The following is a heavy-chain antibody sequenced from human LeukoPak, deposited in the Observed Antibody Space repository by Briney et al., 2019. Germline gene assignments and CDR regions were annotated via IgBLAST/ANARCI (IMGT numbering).Heavy chain of an antibody. CDR1: GGSISNYC. Sequence: SETLSLTCTVSGGSISNYCWSWIRQPPGKGLEWIGYISYGGSTRYNPSLKSRVSTSLDTSKNQFSLKLSSVTAADTAVYYCAGMYYDVLTGYSYFDYWGQGTLVTVSS. V-gene: IGHV4-59*01. J-gene: IGHJ4*02. CDR3: AGMYYDVLTGYSYFDY. D-gene: IGHD3-9*01. CDR2: ISYGGST.